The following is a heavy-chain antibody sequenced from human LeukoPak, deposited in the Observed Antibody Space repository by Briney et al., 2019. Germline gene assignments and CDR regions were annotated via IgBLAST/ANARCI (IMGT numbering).Heavy chain of an antibody. J-gene: IGHJ4*02. V-gene: IGHV5-10-1*01. CDR1: GYSFTSYW. D-gene: IGHD6-19*01. Sequence: GESLKISCKGSGYSFTSYWISWVRQMPGKGLEWMGRIDPSDSYTNYSPTFQGHVTITADKSISTAYLQWSSLKASDTAMYYCARLVGQWLELIDYWGQGTLVTVSS. CDR2: IDPSDSYT. CDR3: ARLVGQWLELIDY.